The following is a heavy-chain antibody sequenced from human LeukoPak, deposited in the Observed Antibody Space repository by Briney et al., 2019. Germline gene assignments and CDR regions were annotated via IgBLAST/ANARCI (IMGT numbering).Heavy chain of an antibody. J-gene: IGHJ5*02. V-gene: IGHV4-4*02. CDR2: IYHSGST. CDR3: ATLTYYYDSSGFS. D-gene: IGHD3-22*01. CDR1: GGSISSSNW. Sequence: SETLSLTCAVSGGSISSSNWWSWVRQPPGKGLEWIGEIYHSGSTNYNPSLKSRVTISVDKSKNQFSLKLSSVTAADTAVYYCATLTYYYDSSGFSWGQGTLVTVSS.